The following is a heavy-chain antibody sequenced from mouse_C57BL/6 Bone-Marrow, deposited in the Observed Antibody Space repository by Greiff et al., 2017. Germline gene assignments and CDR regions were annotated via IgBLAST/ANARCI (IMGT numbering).Heavy chain of an antibody. Sequence: EVQLQQSGAELVRPGASVKLSCTASGFNIKDDYMHWVKQRPEQGLEWIGWIDPENGATEYASKFQGKATITADTSSNTAYLQLSSLTSEDTAVYYCTTLDYGSPFDVWGTGTTVTVSS. CDR1: GFNIKDDY. J-gene: IGHJ1*03. D-gene: IGHD1-1*01. CDR3: TTLDYGSPFDV. V-gene: IGHV14-4*01. CDR2: IDPENGAT.